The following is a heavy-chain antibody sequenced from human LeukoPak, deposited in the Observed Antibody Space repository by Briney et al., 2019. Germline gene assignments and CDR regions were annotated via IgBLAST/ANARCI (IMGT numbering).Heavy chain of an antibody. V-gene: IGHV3-11*04. CDR3: ARGGNWFDP. CDR1: GFKFSDSY. Sequence: GGSLRLSCAASGFKFSDSYMSWIRQAPGKGLEWISYIGPTSTKNSYADSVEGRFTISRDNDRNSLYLQMDSLEDGDTAIYYCARGGNWFDPWGQGTLVTVSS. J-gene: IGHJ5*02. D-gene: IGHD3-16*01. CDR2: IGPTSTKN.